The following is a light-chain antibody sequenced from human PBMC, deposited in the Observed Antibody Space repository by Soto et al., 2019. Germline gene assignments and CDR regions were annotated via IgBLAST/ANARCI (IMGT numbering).Light chain of an antibody. J-gene: IGLJ2*01. V-gene: IGLV1-44*01. CDR1: TSNIGSNA. CDR2: TSN. CDR3: ASWDDSLNGPVV. Sequence: QSVLTQPPSASGTPGQRVTISCSGSTSNIGSNAVTWYQQLPGTAPKLLIHTSNQRPSGVPDRFSGSKSGTSASLAISGLQSEDEADYYCASWDDSLNGPVVFGGGTKVTVL.